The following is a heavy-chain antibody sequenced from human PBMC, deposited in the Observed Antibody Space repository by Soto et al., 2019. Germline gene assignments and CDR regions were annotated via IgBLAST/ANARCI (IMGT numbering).Heavy chain of an antibody. CDR1: GFTFSSYA. V-gene: IGHV3-23*01. CDR3: AKDDHIYGDYHDY. D-gene: IGHD4-17*01. CDR2: ISGSGGST. Sequence: GGSLRLSCAASGFTFSSYAMSWVRQVPGKGLEWVSAISGSGGSTYYADSVKGRFTISRDNSKNTLYLQMNSLRAEDTAVYYCAKDDHIYGDYHDYWGQGTLVTVSS. J-gene: IGHJ4*02.